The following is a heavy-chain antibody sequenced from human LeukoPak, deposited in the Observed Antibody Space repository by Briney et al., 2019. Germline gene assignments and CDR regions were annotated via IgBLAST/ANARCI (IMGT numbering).Heavy chain of an antibody. V-gene: IGHV3-23*01. CDR3: AKDLLAATIDYYFDY. CDR2: ISGSGGRT. CDR1: GFTFSSYA. Sequence: GGSLRLSCAASGFTFSSYAMSWVRQAPGKGLEWVSVISGSGGRTYYADSVKGRFTISRDNSKNTLYVQMNSLRAEDTAVYYCAKDLLAATIDYYFDYWGQGTLVAVSS. J-gene: IGHJ4*02. D-gene: IGHD5-12*01.